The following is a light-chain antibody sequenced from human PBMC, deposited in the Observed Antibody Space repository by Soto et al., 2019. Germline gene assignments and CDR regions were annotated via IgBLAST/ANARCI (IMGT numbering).Light chain of an antibody. J-gene: IGLJ3*02. CDR2: NND. Sequence: QSVLTQPPSASGTPGQMVTISCSGSSSNIETNLVHWYQHLPGASPRLLIFNNDQRPSGVPDRFSASKSATSASLATGGPRSEDVFDCYCTATDVRLSGPVFGGGT. CDR3: TATDVRLSGPV. V-gene: IGLV1-47*02. CDR1: SSNIETNL.